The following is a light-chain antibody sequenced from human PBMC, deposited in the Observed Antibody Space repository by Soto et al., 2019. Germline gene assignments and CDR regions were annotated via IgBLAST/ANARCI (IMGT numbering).Light chain of an antibody. Sequence: VLTQPPSVSGAPGQRVTISCTGSSSNIGAGYDVHWYQQLPGTAPKLLIYGNTNRPSGVPDRFSGSKSGTSASLAITGLQVEDEADYYCQSYDSSLSGYVFGAGTKVTVL. V-gene: IGLV1-40*01. CDR1: SSNIGAGYD. J-gene: IGLJ1*01. CDR2: GNT. CDR3: QSYDSSLSGYV.